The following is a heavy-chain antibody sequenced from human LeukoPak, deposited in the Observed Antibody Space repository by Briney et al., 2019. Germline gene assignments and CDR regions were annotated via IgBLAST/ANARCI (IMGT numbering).Heavy chain of an antibody. CDR3: ARDPSSSIPCDF. D-gene: IGHD6-6*01. V-gene: IGHV1-2*02. CDR1: GYTFTDYY. J-gene: IGHJ4*02. CDR2: MYCNNGDT. Sequence: GASVKVSCKASGYTFTDYYMHWVRQAPGQGLEWMGWMYCNNGDTNYAQKFQGRVTMNRDTSITTAYMELSSLTSDNTAVYYCARDPSSSIPCDFWGQGTLVTVSS.